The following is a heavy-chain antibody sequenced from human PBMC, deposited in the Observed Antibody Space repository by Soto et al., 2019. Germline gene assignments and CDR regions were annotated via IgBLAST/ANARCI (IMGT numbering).Heavy chain of an antibody. CDR1: GHPFTNHY. D-gene: IGHD5-12*01. Sequence: GASVKVSCKASGHPFTNHYIHWVRQAPGQGLEWMGLVNPRDDTIDYAQKLQGRVTVTRDTSTSTVYMELSSLRSDDTAVYYCAREGDGYKYFDQWGQGTLVTVSS. J-gene: IGHJ4*02. CDR2: VNPRDDTI. V-gene: IGHV1-46*04. CDR3: AREGDGYKYFDQ.